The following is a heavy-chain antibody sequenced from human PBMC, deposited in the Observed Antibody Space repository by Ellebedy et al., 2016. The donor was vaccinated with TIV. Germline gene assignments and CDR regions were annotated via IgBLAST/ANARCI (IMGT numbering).Heavy chain of an antibody. V-gene: IGHV3-33*01. CDR1: GFTFSSYG. CDR2: IWYDGSNK. CDR3: ASTDCGCDCYPNLDY. Sequence: GESLKISCAASGFTFSSYGMYWVRQAPGKGLEWVAVIWYDGSNKYYADSVKGRFTISRDNSKNTLYLQMNSLRAEDTAVYYCASTDCGCDCYPNLDYWGQGTLVTVSS. D-gene: IGHD2-21*02. J-gene: IGHJ4*02.